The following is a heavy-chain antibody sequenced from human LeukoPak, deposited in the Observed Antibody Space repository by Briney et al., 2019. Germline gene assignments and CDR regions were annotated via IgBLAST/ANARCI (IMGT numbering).Heavy chain of an antibody. J-gene: IGHJ4*02. D-gene: IGHD1-1*01. CDR3: ARVDNFVDY. Sequence: GGSLRLSCAASGFTFSSYEMNWVRQAPGKGLEWVSYISSSGSTIYYADSVKGRFTISRDNAKNSLYLQMNSLRAEDTAIYYCARVDNFVDYWGQGTLVTVSS. V-gene: IGHV3-48*03. CDR2: ISSSGSTI. CDR1: GFTFSSYE.